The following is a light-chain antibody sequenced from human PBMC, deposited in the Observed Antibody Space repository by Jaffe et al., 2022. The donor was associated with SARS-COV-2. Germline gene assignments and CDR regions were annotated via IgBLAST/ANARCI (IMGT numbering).Light chain of an antibody. Sequence: DIVMTQSPESLAVSLGERATINCKSSPSVLYSSNNKNYLAWYQQKPGQPPKLLISWASTRESGVPDRFSGSGSGTDFTLTISSLQAEDVAVYFCQQYYTTPFTFGPGTRVDIK. CDR1: PSVLYSSNNKNY. CDR3: QQYYTTPFT. J-gene: IGKJ3*01. CDR2: WAS. V-gene: IGKV4-1*01.